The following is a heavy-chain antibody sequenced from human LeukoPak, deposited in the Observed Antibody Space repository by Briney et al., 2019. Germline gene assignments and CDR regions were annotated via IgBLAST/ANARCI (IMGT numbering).Heavy chain of an antibody. D-gene: IGHD2-15*01. CDR3: ARQQCNGGSCYSRAIWFDP. CDR2: IYYTGTT. V-gene: IGHV4-39*01. CDR1: GGSISSSTYY. J-gene: IGHJ5*02. Sequence: SETLSLTCTVSGGSISSSTYYWAWLRQPPGKGLEWIGSIYYTGTTYYNPSLTSRVTISVDMSKNQFSLRLTSVTAADTAVFYCARQQCNGGSCYSRAIWFDPWGQGTLVTVS.